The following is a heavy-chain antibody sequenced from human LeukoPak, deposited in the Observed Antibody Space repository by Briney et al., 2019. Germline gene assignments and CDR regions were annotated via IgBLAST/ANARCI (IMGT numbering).Heavy chain of an antibody. V-gene: IGHV4-39*07. CDR1: GHSRNSSRYQ. D-gene: IGHD3-10*01. J-gene: IGHJ4*02. CDR3: ARCKDYYVSGSYYKTFDY. Sequence: SENLSFHCTVSGHSRNSSRYQWSWIRQPPGKGLEWIGSIPYSGSTYYNPSLKSRVTISVDTSKNQFSLKLSSVTAADTAVYYCARCKDYYVSGSYYKTFDYWGQGTLVTVSS. CDR2: IPYSGST.